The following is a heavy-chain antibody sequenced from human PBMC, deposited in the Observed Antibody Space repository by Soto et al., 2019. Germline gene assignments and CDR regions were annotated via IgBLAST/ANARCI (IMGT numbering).Heavy chain of an antibody. Sequence: GASVKVSCKASGYTFTSYGISWVRQAPGQGLEWMGWISAYNGNTNYAQKLQGRVTMTTDTSTSTVYMELRSLRSEDTAVYYCARVFGDSSGLFDYWGQGTLVTVSS. V-gene: IGHV1-18*01. CDR1: GYTFTSYG. J-gene: IGHJ4*02. CDR2: ISAYNGNT. D-gene: IGHD6-19*01. CDR3: ARVFGDSSGLFDY.